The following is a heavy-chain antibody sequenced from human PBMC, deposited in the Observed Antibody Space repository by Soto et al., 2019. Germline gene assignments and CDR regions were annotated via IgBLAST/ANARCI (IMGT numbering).Heavy chain of an antibody. J-gene: IGHJ6*02. CDR1: GFTFSSYA. Sequence: GGSLRLSCAASGFTFSSYAMSWVRQAPGKGLEWVSAISGSGGSTYYADSVKGRFTISRDNSKNTLYLQMNSLRAEDTAVYYCAKWLLVDTANVVYYYYGMDVWGQGTTVTVSS. CDR2: ISGSGGST. CDR3: AKWLLVDTANVVYYYYGMDV. D-gene: IGHD5-18*01. V-gene: IGHV3-23*01.